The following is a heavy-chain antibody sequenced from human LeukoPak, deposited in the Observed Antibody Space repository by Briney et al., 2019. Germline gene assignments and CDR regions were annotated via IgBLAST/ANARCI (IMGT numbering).Heavy chain of an antibody. D-gene: IGHD3-10*01. V-gene: IGHV4-39*01. CDR2: MYYSGST. J-gene: IGHJ4*02. CDR1: GGSISSSNYY. CDR3: ARRATMVRGVSNFDY. Sequence: PSETLSLTCTVSGGSISSSNYYWSWIRQPPGKGLEWIGSMYYSGSTYYNPSLKSRVTISVDTSKNQFSLKLSSVTAADTAVYYCARRATMVRGVSNFDYWGQGTLVTVSS.